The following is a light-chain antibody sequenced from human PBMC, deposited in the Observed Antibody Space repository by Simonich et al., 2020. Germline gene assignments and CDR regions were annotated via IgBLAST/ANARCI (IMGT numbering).Light chain of an antibody. CDR3: CSYAGSYTWV. V-gene: IGLV2-14*01. CDR1: SSDVGGYNY. J-gene: IGLJ3*02. CDR2: DVS. Sequence: QSALTQPASVSGSPGQSITISCTGTSSDVGGYNYVSWDQQHPGKAPQLMIYDVSKRPSGVSNRFSGSKSGNTDSLTISGLQAEDEADYYCCSYAGSYTWVFGGGTKLTVL.